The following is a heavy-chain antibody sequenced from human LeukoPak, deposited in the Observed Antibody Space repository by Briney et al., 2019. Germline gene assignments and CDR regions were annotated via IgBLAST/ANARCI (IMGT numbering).Heavy chain of an antibody. CDR1: GFTFSSYG. Sequence: TGGSLRLSCAASGFTFSSYGMHWVRQAPGKGLEWVAVISYGGSNKYYADSVKGRFTISRDNSKNTLYLQMNSLRAEDTAVYYCAKYSRDQYYYYGMDVWGQGTTVTVSS. CDR2: ISYGGSNK. J-gene: IGHJ6*02. D-gene: IGHD6-13*01. CDR3: AKYSRDQYYYYGMDV. V-gene: IGHV3-30*18.